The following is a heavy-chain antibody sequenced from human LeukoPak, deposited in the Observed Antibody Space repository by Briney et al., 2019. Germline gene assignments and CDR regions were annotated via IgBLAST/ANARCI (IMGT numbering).Heavy chain of an antibody. D-gene: IGHD3-22*01. J-gene: IGHJ4*02. Sequence: ASVKVSCKLSGYVLSELSMHWVRQAPGKGLEWMGGFDPEDDERIYAQKFQGRVTMTEDTSTDTAHMELSSLRSEDTAVYYCATELRSGYFDYWGQGTLATVSS. V-gene: IGHV1-24*01. CDR2: FDPEDDER. CDR1: GYVLSELS. CDR3: ATELRSGYFDY.